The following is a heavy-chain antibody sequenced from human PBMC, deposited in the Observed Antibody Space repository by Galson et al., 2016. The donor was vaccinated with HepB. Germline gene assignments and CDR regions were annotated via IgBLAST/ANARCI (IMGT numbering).Heavy chain of an antibody. CDR2: INPNGGGT. J-gene: IGHJ3*02. CDR1: GYSFTDYF. CDR3: ARGLVGATDSPRGASDI. V-gene: IGHV1-46*01. D-gene: IGHD1-26*01. Sequence: SVKVSCKASGYSFTDYFIHWVRQAPGQGLEWMGVINPNGGGTRYAQKSQGRVTMTWDTSASTAYMEMSGLRSEDTAVYYCARGLVGATDSPRGASDIWGQGTMVTVSS.